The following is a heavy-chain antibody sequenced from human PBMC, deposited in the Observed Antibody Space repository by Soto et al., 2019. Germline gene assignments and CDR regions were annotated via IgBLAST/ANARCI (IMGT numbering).Heavy chain of an antibody. CDR3: ARSQGSSTSLEIYYYYYYGMDV. V-gene: IGHV1-69*01. CDR1: GGTFSSYA. Sequence: QVQLVQSGAEVKKPGSSVKVSCKASGGTFSSYAISWVRQAPGQGLAWMGGIIPISETTNYAQKFQGRVTITADESKSTAYMELSSLRSEDTAAYYCARSQGSSTSLEIYYYYYYGMDVWGQGTTVTVSS. CDR2: IIPISETT. D-gene: IGHD2-2*01. J-gene: IGHJ6*02.